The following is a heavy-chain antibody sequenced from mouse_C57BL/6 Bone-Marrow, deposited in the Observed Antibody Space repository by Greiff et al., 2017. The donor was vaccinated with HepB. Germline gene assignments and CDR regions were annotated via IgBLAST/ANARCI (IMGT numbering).Heavy chain of an antibody. V-gene: IGHV14-4*01. CDR2: IDPENGDT. CDR3: TTEGGYFYDY. J-gene: IGHJ2*01. D-gene: IGHD2-3*01. Sequence: LQESGAELVRPGASVKLSCTASGFNIKDDYMHWVKQRPEQGLEWIGWIDPENGDTEYASKFQGKATITADTSSNTAYLQLSSLTSEDTAVYYCTTEGGYFYDYWGQGTTLTVSS. CDR1: GFNIKDDY.